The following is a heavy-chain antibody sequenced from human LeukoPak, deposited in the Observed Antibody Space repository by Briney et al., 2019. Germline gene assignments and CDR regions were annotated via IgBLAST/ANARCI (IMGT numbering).Heavy chain of an antibody. D-gene: IGHD1-26*01. CDR1: GFTFSSYS. CDR3: ARARRGSYLVDAFDI. CDR2: ISSSSSYI. J-gene: IGHJ3*02. V-gene: IGHV3-21*01. Sequence: GGSLRLSCAPSGFTFSSYSMNWVRQAPGKGLEWVSSISSSSSYIYYADSVKGRFTISRDNAKNSLYLQMNSLRAEDTAVYYCARARRGSYLVDAFDIWGQGTMVTVSS.